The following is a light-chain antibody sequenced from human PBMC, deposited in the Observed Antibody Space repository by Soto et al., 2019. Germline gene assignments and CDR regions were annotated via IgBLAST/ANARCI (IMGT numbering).Light chain of an antibody. CDR2: GAS. CDR3: QQYGSSPYA. J-gene: IGKJ2*01. Sequence: IVLTQSPGTLSLSPGERATLSCRASQSVANNYLAWYQHKPGQAPRLLIYGASSRATGIPDRFIGSASGTDFPLTISRLEPEDSAVYYCQQYGSSPYAFVHGTKLEIK. CDR1: QSVANNY. V-gene: IGKV3-20*01.